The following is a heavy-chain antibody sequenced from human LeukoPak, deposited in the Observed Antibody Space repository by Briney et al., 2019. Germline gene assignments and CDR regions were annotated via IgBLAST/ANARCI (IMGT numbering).Heavy chain of an antibody. CDR2: IYHSGST. CDR1: GYSISSGYY. CDR3: ARLPPLIVVVPAANGYNWFDP. D-gene: IGHD2-2*01. J-gene: IGHJ5*02. V-gene: IGHV4-38-2*01. Sequence: SETLSLTCGLSGYSISSGYYWGWIRQPPGKGLEWIGSIYHSGSTYYNPSLKSRVTISVDTSKNQFSLKLSSVTAADTAVYYCARLPPLIVVVPAANGYNWFDPWGQGTLVTVSS.